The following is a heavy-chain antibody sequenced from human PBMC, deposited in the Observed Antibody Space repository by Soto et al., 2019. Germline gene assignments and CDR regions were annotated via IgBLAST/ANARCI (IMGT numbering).Heavy chain of an antibody. CDR2: ISSSRSTI. Sequence: GGSLRLSCAASGFTFSSYSMNWVRQAPGKGLEWVSYISSSRSTIYYADSVKGRFTISRDNAKNSLYLQMNSLRAEDTAVYYCAKDMYYYDSSGYSSNWFDPWGQGTLVTVSS. J-gene: IGHJ5*02. V-gene: IGHV3-48*01. CDR1: GFTFSSYS. D-gene: IGHD3-22*01. CDR3: AKDMYYYDSSGYSSNWFDP.